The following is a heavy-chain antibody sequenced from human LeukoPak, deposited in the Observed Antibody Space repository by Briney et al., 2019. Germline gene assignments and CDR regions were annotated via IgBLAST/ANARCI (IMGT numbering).Heavy chain of an antibody. CDR3: AREGGNGPFNWFDP. Sequence: PVGSLRLSCAASGFTFSDYYMSWIRQAPGKGLEWVSYISSSGSTIYYADSVKGRFTISRDNAKNSLYLQMNSLRAEDTAVYYCAREGGNGPFNWFDPWGQGTLVTVSS. D-gene: IGHD3-16*01. CDR2: ISSSGSTI. V-gene: IGHV3-11*01. J-gene: IGHJ5*02. CDR1: GFTFSDYY.